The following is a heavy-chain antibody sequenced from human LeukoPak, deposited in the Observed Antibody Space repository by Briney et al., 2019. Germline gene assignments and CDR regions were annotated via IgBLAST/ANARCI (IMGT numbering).Heavy chain of an antibody. CDR3: VKESDAFDI. CDR1: GFIFSNYV. Sequence: PGGSLRLSCAASGFIFSNYVMHWVRQAPGKGLEWVAVIWHDGSEKYYGGSVKGRFSISRDNSKNTLYLQMNSLRAEDTAVYFCVKESDAFDIWGQGTMVTVSS. J-gene: IGHJ3*02. V-gene: IGHV3-33*06. CDR2: IWHDGSEK.